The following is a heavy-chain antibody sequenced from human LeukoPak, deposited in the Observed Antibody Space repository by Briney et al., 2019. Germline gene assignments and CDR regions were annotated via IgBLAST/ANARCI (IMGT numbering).Heavy chain of an antibody. CDR2: ISWNSGSI. CDR1: GFTFDDYA. V-gene: IGHV3-9*01. J-gene: IGHJ4*02. CDR3: AKGGSGSYFDY. D-gene: IGHD3-10*01. Sequence: GRSLRLSCAASGFTFDDYAMHWVRQAPGKGLEWVSGISWNSGSIGYADPVKGRFTISRDNAKNSLYLQMNSLRAEDTALYYCAKGGSGSYFDYWGQGTLVTVSS.